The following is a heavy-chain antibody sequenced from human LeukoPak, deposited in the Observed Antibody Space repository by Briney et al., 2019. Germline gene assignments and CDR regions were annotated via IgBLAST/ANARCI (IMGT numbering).Heavy chain of an antibody. Sequence: GGSLRLSCEASGFTFNDYWMHWVRQAPGKGLVWVSRIKSDGSSTSYADSVKGRFTISRDNAKNTLYLQMKSLRAEDSGVYYCARRRTNYYYHYGMDVWGQGTTVTVSS. CDR1: GFTFNDYW. V-gene: IGHV3-74*01. J-gene: IGHJ6*02. CDR2: IKSDGSST. CDR3: ARRRTNYYYHYGMDV.